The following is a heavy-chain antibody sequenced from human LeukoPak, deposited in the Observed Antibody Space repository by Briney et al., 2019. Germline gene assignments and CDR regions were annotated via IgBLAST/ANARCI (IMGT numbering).Heavy chain of an antibody. D-gene: IGHD3-10*01. V-gene: IGHV4-34*01. CDR1: GGSFSGYY. CDR2: INHSGST. CDR3: AREILLWFGESAHYFDY. Sequence: SETLSLTCAVYGGSFSGYYWSWIRQPPGKGLEWIGEINHSGSTNYNPSLKSRVTISVDTSKNQFSLKLSSVTAADTAVYYCAREILLWFGESAHYFDYWGQGTLVTVSS. J-gene: IGHJ4*02.